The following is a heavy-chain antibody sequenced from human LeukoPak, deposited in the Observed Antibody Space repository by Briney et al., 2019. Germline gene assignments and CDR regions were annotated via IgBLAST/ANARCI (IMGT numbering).Heavy chain of an antibody. V-gene: IGHV3-73*01. D-gene: IGHD3-9*01. Sequence: GGSLRLSCAASGFSFSASTIHWVRQASGKGLEWVGRIRNNANVYATAYAASMKGRFTISRDDSKNTAYLQMNSLKTEDTAVYYFARPLCLATGTCYQGLDVWGQGTTVTVSS. CDR3: ARPLCLATGTCYQGLDV. J-gene: IGHJ6*02. CDR2: IRNNANVYAT. CDR1: GFSFSAST.